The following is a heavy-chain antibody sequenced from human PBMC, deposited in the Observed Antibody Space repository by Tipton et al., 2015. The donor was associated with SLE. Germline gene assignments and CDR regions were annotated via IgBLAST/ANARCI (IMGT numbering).Heavy chain of an antibody. CDR2: VYYSGTT. CDR3: ARDRAYSGASGRAGGWFDP. J-gene: IGHJ5*02. Sequence: TLSLTCTVSGGSISGQYWSWIRQPPGRGLEWLGYVYYSGTTNYNPSLQSRVTISVDTSKNQFSLKLASVTPADTAVYYCARDRAYSGASGRAGGWFDPWGQGIPVTVSS. D-gene: IGHD4-11*01. V-gene: IGHV4-59*11. CDR1: GGSISGQY.